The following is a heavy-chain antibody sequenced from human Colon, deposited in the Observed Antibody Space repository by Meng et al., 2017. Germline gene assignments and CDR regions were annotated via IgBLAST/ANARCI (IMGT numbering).Heavy chain of an antibody. Sequence: VQLGGSGGDLVQPGRSLRLSCVASGFSFSTYGMHWVRQAPGKGLEWVAIIWFDGSNKYYGDSVKGRFTISRDNSKNTLYLQMNSLRVEDTAVYYCARGATPENFDYWGQGTLVTVSS. V-gene: IGHV3-33*01. CDR2: IWFDGSNK. CDR1: GFSFSTYG. CDR3: ARGATPENFDY. J-gene: IGHJ4*02.